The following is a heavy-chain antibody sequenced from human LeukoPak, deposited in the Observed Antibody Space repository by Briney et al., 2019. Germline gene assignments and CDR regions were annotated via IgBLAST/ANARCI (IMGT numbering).Heavy chain of an antibody. CDR1: GGSISTSNYY. J-gene: IGHJ6*03. Sequence: SETLSLTCTVSGGSISTSNYYWGWIRQPPGKGLEWIGNIFYSGSTYYSPSLRSRVTISLDTSRNQFSLKLSSVTAADTAVYYCARDIGGSRNYYYYYMDVWGKGTTVTISS. CDR2: IFYSGST. D-gene: IGHD1-26*01. CDR3: ARDIGGSRNYYYYYMDV. V-gene: IGHV4-39*07.